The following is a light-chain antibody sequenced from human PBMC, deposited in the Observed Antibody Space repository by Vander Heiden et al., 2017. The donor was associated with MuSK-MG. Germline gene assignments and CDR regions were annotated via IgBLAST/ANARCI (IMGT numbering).Light chain of an antibody. Sequence: IVMTQSPDSLAVSLGERATINCKSSQSVLYSSNNENFLAWYQQKPRQPPKLLIYWASARESGVPDRFSGSGSGTDFTLTISSLQAEDVAVYYCQQYYSTPLTFGGGTKVEI. CDR3: QQYYSTPLT. J-gene: IGKJ4*01. CDR2: WAS. V-gene: IGKV4-1*01. CDR1: QSVLYSSNNENF.